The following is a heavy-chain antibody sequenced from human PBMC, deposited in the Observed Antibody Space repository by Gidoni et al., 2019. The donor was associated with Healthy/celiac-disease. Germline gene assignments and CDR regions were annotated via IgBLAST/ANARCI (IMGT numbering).Heavy chain of an antibody. D-gene: IGHD3-22*01. CDR3: ARQIIYYYDSSGYYPKGNNWFDP. CDR2: IYYSGST. CDR1: GGSISSSSYY. Sequence: QLQLQESGPGLVKPSETLSLTCTVSGGSISSSSYYWCWIRQPPGKGLEWIGSIYYSGSTYYNPSLKSRVTISVDTSKNQFSLKLSSVTAADTAVYYCARQIIYYYDSSGYYPKGNNWFDPWGQGTLVTVSS. J-gene: IGHJ5*02. V-gene: IGHV4-39*01.